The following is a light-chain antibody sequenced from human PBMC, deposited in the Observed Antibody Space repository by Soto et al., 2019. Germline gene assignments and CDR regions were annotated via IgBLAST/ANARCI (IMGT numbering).Light chain of an antibody. V-gene: IGKV1D-13*01. CDR3: LQFNNYPVLT. CDR1: QGISSA. J-gene: IGKJ4*01. Sequence: AIQLTQSPSSLSASVGDRVTITCRASQGISSALAGYQQKTGKAPNLLIYDAACLKNGEPSRFSGSGSGTDFSLTIISLQPEDFAPYYCLQFNNYPVLTFGGGTKVEIK. CDR2: DAA.